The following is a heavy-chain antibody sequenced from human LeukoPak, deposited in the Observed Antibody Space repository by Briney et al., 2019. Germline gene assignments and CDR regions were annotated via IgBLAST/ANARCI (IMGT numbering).Heavy chain of an antibody. Sequence: PGGSLRLSCAASGFTVSSNYMSWVRQAPGKGLEWLSAISGSGGTTYYADSVEGRFTISRDNSKNTLYLQMNSLRAEDTAVFYCAKRASYYDSSGYINWGQGTLVTVSS. CDR2: ISGSGGTT. CDR1: GFTVSSNY. V-gene: IGHV3-23*01. CDR3: AKRASYYDSSGYIN. D-gene: IGHD3-22*01. J-gene: IGHJ4*02.